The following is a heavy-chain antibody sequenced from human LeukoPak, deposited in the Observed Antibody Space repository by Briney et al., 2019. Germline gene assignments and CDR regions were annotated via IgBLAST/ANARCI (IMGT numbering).Heavy chain of an antibody. Sequence: SETLSLTCSVSGGSISSYYWSWIRQPPGKGLEWIGYIYYSGSTNYNPSLESRVTISVDTSKNQFSLKLSSVTAADTAVYYCARDSGKLGFDYWGQGTLVTVSS. D-gene: IGHD7-27*01. J-gene: IGHJ4*02. CDR2: IYYSGST. V-gene: IGHV4-59*01. CDR1: GGSISSYY. CDR3: ARDSGKLGFDY.